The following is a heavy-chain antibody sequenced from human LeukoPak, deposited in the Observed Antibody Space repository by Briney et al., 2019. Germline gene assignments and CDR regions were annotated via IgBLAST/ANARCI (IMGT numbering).Heavy chain of an antibody. CDR1: GYTFTSYG. V-gene: IGHV1-18*01. CDR3: ARDGRYYYDSSGYLDY. Sequence: GASVKVSCKASGYTFTSYGISWVRQAPGQGLEWKGWISAYNGNTNYAQKLQGRVTMTTDTSTSTAYMELRSLRSDDTAVYYCARDGRYYYDSSGYLDYWGQGTLVTVSS. CDR2: ISAYNGNT. D-gene: IGHD3-22*01. J-gene: IGHJ4*02.